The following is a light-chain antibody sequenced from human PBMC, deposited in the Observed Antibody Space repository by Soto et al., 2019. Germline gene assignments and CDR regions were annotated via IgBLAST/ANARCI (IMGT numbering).Light chain of an antibody. J-gene: IGKJ2*01. CDR3: QQSYSTPPYT. CDR2: AAS. Sequence: DPQMNQSPSSLSASVGDRVTITCRASQSISSYLNWYQQKPGKAPKLLIYAASSLQSGVPSRFSGSGSGTDFTLTISSLQPEDFATYYCQQSYSTPPYTFGQGTKLEIK. V-gene: IGKV1-39*01. CDR1: QSISSY.